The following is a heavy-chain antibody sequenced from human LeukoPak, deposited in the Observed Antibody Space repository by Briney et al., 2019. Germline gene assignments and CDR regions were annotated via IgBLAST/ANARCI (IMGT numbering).Heavy chain of an antibody. CDR2: ISSSSSYI. J-gene: IGHJ4*02. D-gene: IGHD1-26*01. CDR3: ARDPIVGDPSHFDY. V-gene: IGHV3-21*01. Sequence: GGSLRLSCAASGFTFSSYSMNWVRQAPGKGLEWVSSISSSSSYIYYADSVKGRFTISRDNAKNSLYLQMNSLRAEDTAVYYCARDPIVGDPSHFDYWGQGTLVTVSS. CDR1: GFTFSSYS.